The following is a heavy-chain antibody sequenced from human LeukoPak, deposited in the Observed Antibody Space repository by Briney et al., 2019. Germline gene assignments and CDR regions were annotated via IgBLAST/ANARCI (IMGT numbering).Heavy chain of an antibody. V-gene: IGHV4-38-2*02. Sequence: SETLSLTCTVSGYSISSGYYWGWIRQPPGEGLEWIGSIYHSGSTHYNSSLKSRVTISVDTSKNQFSLKLSSVTAADTAVYYCARLAYYDSSGYYYNFDYCGQGTLVTVSS. CDR3: ARLAYYDSSGYYYNFDY. CDR1: GYSISSGYY. D-gene: IGHD3-22*01. J-gene: IGHJ4*02. CDR2: IYHSGST.